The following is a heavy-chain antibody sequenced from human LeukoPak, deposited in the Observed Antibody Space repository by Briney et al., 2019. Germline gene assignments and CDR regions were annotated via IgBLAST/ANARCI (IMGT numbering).Heavy chain of an antibody. CDR2: ISYDGSNK. D-gene: IGHD3-9*01. Sequence: GGSLRLSCAASGFTFSSYAMHWVRQAPGKGLEWVAVISYDGSNKYYADSVKGRFTISRDNSKDTLYLQMNSLRAEDTAVYYCAKDDILTGYYPIIFDYWGQGTLVTVSS. J-gene: IGHJ4*02. CDR1: GFTFSSYA. V-gene: IGHV3-30-3*02. CDR3: AKDDILTGYYPIIFDY.